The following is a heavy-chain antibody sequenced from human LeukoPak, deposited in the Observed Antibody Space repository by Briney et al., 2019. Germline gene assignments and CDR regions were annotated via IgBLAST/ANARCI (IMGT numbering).Heavy chain of an antibody. V-gene: IGHV4-59*08. D-gene: IGHD1-26*01. J-gene: IGHJ6*02. Sequence: SETLSLTCTVSGGSISNSYWSWVRQPPGKGLEWIGYTSYSGSTNYNPSLKSRVTMSVGTSTDQFSLRLISVTAADTAVYYCARTVSGDYYGMDVWGQGTTVTVSS. CDR1: GGSISNSY. CDR3: ARTVSGDYYGMDV. CDR2: TSYSGST.